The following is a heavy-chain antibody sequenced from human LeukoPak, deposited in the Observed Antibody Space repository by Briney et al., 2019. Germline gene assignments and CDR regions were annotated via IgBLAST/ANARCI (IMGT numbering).Heavy chain of an antibody. CDR1: GFTFSNSA. CDR2: IIVASGVT. J-gene: IGHJ4*02. D-gene: IGHD5-18*01. V-gene: IGHV1-58*01. Sequence: SVKVSCKTSGFTFSNSAAQWVRQARGQRLEWVGWIIVASGVTNYAESHQGRVTITRDMSTSTVYMELGSLTSEDTAVYYCAGALGPDVDTQDQSRTPLDYWGQGTLVTVSS. CDR3: AGALGPDVDTQDQSRTPLDY.